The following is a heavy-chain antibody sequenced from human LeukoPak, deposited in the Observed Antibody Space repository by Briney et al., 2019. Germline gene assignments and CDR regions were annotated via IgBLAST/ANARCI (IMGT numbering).Heavy chain of an antibody. D-gene: IGHD3-16*01. J-gene: IGHJ6*02. Sequence: PSETLSLTCAVYGGSFSGYYWSWIRQPPGKGLEWIGEINHSGSTNYNPSLKSRVTISVDTSKNQFSLKLSSVTAADTAVYYCASSYDYVSLPVWGQGTTVTVSS. CDR3: ASSYDYVSLPV. CDR1: GGSFSGYY. CDR2: INHSGST. V-gene: IGHV4-34*01.